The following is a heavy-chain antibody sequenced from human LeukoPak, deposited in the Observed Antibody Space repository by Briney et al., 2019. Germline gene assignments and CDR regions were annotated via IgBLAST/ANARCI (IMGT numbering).Heavy chain of an antibody. V-gene: IGHV3-21*04. CDR2: IDFTSRYI. CDR3: AQWAPHRPLNY. D-gene: IGHD1-26*01. CDR1: GFTFSSYS. J-gene: IGHJ4*02. Sequence: GGSLRLSCAASGFTFSSYSMNWVRQAPGKGLEWVSSIDFTSRYIYNADSVKGRFTTSRDNSKNTLYLRMNSLRAEDTAIYFCAQWAPHRPLNYWGQGTLVTVSS.